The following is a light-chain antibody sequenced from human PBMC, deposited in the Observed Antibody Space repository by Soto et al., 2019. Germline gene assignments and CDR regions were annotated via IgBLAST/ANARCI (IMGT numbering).Light chain of an antibody. CDR3: HQFASTPRT. CDR1: QSVSSY. Sequence: EIVLTQSPATLSLSPGERATLSCRASQSVSSYLAWYQQKPGQAPRLLIYDASNRATGIPARFSGSGSGTDFTLTISSLEPEDFAVYYCHQFASTPRTFGQGTKVESK. CDR2: DAS. V-gene: IGKV3-11*01. J-gene: IGKJ1*01.